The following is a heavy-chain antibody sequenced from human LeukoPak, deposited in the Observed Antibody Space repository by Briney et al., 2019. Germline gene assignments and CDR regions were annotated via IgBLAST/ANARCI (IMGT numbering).Heavy chain of an antibody. Sequence: ASLKVSCKASGYTFTGNYLHWVRQAPGQGLEWMGWINPNSGDTKYAQKFQGRVTMTRDTSVSTAHMQLSRMRYDDTAVYYCARGGGRTSSAFDPWGQGTLVTVSS. J-gene: IGHJ5*02. CDR1: GYTFTGNY. D-gene: IGHD2-2*01. CDR2: INPNSGDT. CDR3: ARGGGRTSSAFDP. V-gene: IGHV1-2*02.